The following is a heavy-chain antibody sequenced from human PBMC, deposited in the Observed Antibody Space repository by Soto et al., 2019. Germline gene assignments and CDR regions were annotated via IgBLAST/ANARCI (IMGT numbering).Heavy chain of an antibody. J-gene: IGHJ6*02. D-gene: IGHD7-27*01. CDR3: AKPGDYLGNHYYYYGMDV. CDR1: GFTFSSYA. Sequence: PGGSLRLSCAASGFTFSSYAMSWVRQAPGKGLEWVSAISDSGGSTYYADSVKGRFTISRDNSKNTLYLQMNSLRAEDTAVYYCAKPGDYLGNHYYYYGMDVWGQGTTVTVSS. CDR2: ISDSGGST. V-gene: IGHV3-23*01.